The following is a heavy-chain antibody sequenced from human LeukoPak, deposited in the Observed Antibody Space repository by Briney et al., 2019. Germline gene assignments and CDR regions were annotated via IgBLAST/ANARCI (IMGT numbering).Heavy chain of an antibody. D-gene: IGHD6-19*01. CDR2: INPNTGGT. Sequence: PSVKVSCKTSGYTFTGYDMHWVRQAPGQGLESMGWINPNTGGTDYAQKFQGRVTMTRDTSISTPYMELSRLRSDDTAVYYCARSVGIAVAANYWGPGTLVTVSS. J-gene: IGHJ4*02. CDR1: GYTFTGYD. V-gene: IGHV1-2*02. CDR3: ARSVGIAVAANY.